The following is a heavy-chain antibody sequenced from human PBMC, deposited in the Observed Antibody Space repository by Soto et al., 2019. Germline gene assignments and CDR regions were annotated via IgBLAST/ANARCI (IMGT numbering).Heavy chain of an antibody. CDR1: GFTFSNYA. CDR3: ATGDRLYYDSSGYSGYFNY. J-gene: IGHJ4*02. V-gene: IGHV3-33*03. Sequence: TGGSLRLSCAASGFTFSNYAMHWVRQPPGKGLEWVAVILYDGNNKYHAESVKGRFTVSRDNSKNTLYLQMNSLKAEDTAVYYCATGDRLYYDSSGYSGYFNYWGQGTQVTVSS. CDR2: ILYDGNNK. D-gene: IGHD3-22*01.